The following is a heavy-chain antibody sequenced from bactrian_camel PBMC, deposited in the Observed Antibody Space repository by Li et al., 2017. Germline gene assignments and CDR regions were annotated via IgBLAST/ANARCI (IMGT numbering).Heavy chain of an antibody. D-gene: IGHD5*01. CDR2: LCSDGST. CDR3: KTDLRRQYYGMGCGPPNY. Sequence: VQLVESGGGSVQSGGSLRLSCTASGYTLSSYGMGWFRQAPGKEREGVAALCSDGSTDYAESVKGRFTLSRDDSKNELYLQVNSLKPEDTAMYYCKTDLRRQYYGMGCGPPNYWGQGTQVTVS. CDR1: GYTLSSYG. J-gene: IGHJ4*01. V-gene: IGHV3S53*01.